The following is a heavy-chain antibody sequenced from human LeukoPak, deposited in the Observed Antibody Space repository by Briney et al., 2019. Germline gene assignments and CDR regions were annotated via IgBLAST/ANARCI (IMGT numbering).Heavy chain of an antibody. D-gene: IGHD3-9*01. CDR1: GGSTSCGSYY. CDR3: ARVPFGRRYFYY. CDR2: IYTSGNT. J-gene: IGHJ4*02. Sequence: PSQTLSLTCTVSGGSTSCGSYYWSWIRQPAGKGLEWIGPIYTSGNTNYNPSLKSRVTISVDTSKNQFSLRLSSVTAADTAVYYCARVPFGRRYFYYWGQGTLVTVSS. V-gene: IGHV4-61*02.